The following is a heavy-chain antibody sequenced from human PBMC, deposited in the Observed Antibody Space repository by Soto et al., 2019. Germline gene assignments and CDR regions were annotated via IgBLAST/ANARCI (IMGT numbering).Heavy chain of an antibody. D-gene: IGHD6-19*01. CDR1: GFTYYNYA. Sequence: GSLRLSFAASGFTYYNYAMTWVRQAPGKGLEWVSAISGSCGHTYYADSVKGRFTISRDNSKNTLYLQMNSLRAEDTAVYYCAKTRYSSGWYYWGQGTLVTVSS. V-gene: IGHV3-23*01. CDR2: ISGSCGHT. CDR3: AKTRYSSGWYY. J-gene: IGHJ4*02.